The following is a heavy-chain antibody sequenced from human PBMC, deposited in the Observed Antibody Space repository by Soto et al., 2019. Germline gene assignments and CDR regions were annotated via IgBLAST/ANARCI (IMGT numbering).Heavy chain of an antibody. Sequence: EMQLLESGGGLVRPGTSLRLSCAASGFPFTRDDMSWGRQAPGKGLEXXXXXXXXXXXXXYADSXRSRFTISRDNSQXXXXXXXXXXXXXXXXXXXXXXXXXGTWGQGTLVSVSS. CDR3: XXXXXGT. CDR2: XXXXXXXX. CDR1: GFPFTRDD. J-gene: IGHJ5*02. D-gene: IGHD3-10*01. V-gene: IGHV3-23*01.